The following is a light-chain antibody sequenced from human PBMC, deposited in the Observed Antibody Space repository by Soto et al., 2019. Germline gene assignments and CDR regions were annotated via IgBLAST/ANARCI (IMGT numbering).Light chain of an antibody. CDR2: AAS. J-gene: IGKJ2*01. CDR1: QAISSS. Sequence: DIPLTQSPSFLSASVGDRVTITCRASQAISSSLAWYQHNPGKAPKLLIYAASTLQNGVPSSFRGSGAGKEFTLTISSLQHEDFATYYCQQLNDYRYTFGQGTKVEIK. V-gene: IGKV1-9*01. CDR3: QQLNDYRYT.